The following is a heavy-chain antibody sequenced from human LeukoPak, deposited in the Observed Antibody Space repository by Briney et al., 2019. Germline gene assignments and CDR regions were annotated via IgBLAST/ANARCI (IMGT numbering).Heavy chain of an antibody. CDR3: ARDSYCSGGSCLGY. J-gene: IGHJ4*02. D-gene: IGHD2-15*01. V-gene: IGHV3-48*01. Sequence: GSLRLSCAASGFTFSSYSMNWVRQAPGKGLGWVSYISSSSSTIYYADSVKGRFTISRDNAKNSLYLQMNSLRAEDTAVYYCARDSYCSGGSCLGYWGQGTLVTVSS. CDR2: ISSSSSTI. CDR1: GFTFSSYS.